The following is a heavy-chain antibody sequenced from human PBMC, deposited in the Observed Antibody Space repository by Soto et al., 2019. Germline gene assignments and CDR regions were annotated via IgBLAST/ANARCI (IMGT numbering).Heavy chain of an antibody. Sequence: QITLKESGPTLVKPTQTLTLTCTFSGFSLSTTGVGVGWIRQPPGKALEWLALIYWDDDKSYNPSLKSRLTITHDTSKNHVVPTMTNMDPVDTATYYCVQSRCGGDCLQSYSSHSYYGLDVWGQGTTVTVSS. D-gene: IGHD2-21*01. CDR1: GFSLSTTGVG. V-gene: IGHV2-5*02. CDR2: IYWDDDK. J-gene: IGHJ6*02. CDR3: VQSRCGGDCLQSYSSHSYYGLDV.